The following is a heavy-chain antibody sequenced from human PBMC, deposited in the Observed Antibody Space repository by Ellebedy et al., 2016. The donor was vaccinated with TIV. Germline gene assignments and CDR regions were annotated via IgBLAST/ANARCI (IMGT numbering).Heavy chain of an antibody. J-gene: IGHJ6*02. V-gene: IGHV1-46*01. CDR1: GYTFTSYY. Sequence: AASVKVSCKASGYTFTSYYMHWVRQAPGQGLEWMGLIDPSGGSTDYAQKFQGRVTMTRDTSTSTVYMELSSLRSDDTAVYYCARDRIVGSSMPYYKGMDVWGQGTTVTVSS. CDR3: ARDRIVGSSMPYYKGMDV. CDR2: IDPSGGST. D-gene: IGHD1-26*01.